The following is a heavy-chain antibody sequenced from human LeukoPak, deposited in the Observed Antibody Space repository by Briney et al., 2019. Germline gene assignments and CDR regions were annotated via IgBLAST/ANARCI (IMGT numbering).Heavy chain of an antibody. Sequence: SETLSLTCAVYGGSFSGYYWSWIRQPPGKGLEWIGEINHSGSTNYNPSLKSRVTISVDTSKNQFSLQLNSVTPEDTAVYYCAREGYYYDSSGYFRPQIDYWGQGTLVTVSS. V-gene: IGHV4-34*01. CDR3: AREGYYYDSSGYFRPQIDY. CDR2: INHSGST. D-gene: IGHD3-22*01. J-gene: IGHJ4*02. CDR1: GGSFSGYY.